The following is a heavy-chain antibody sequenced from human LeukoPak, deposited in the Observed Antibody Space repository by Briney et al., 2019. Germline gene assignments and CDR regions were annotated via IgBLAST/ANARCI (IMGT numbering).Heavy chain of an antibody. CDR3: ARYVRVATLDAFDI. Sequence: GGPLRLSCAASGFTFSSYSMNWVRQAPGKGLEWVSSISSSSSYIYYADSVKGRFTISRDNAKNSLYLQMNSLRAEDTAVYYCARYVRVATLDAFDIWGQGTMVTVSS. V-gene: IGHV3-21*01. D-gene: IGHD5-12*01. J-gene: IGHJ3*02. CDR1: GFTFSSYS. CDR2: ISSSSSYI.